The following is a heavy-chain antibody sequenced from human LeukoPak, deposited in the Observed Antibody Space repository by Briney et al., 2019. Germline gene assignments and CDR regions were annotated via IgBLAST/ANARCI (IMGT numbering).Heavy chain of an antibody. V-gene: IGHV1-2*02. CDR2: INPSSGST. CDR3: ARDLAAPSTEFDP. D-gene: IGHD2-21*02. CDR1: GYSFIAYY. Sequence: ASMKVSCKASGYSFIAYYVHWVRQAPGQGLEWMGWINPSSGSTICAQKFEGRVTMTLDTSINTAYMELSWLTSDDTAVYFCARDLAAPSTEFDPWGQGTLVTVSS. J-gene: IGHJ5*02.